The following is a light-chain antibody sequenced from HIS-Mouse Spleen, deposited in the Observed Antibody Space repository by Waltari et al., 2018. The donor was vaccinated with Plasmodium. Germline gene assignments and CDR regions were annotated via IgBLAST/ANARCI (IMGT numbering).Light chain of an antibody. CDR2: DVS. CDR1: SSDVGGYNY. CDR3: SSYTSSSTL. Sequence: QSALTQPASVSGSPGQSITISCTGTSSDVGGYNYVTWYQQHPGKAPKLMIDDVSNRPSGVSNRVSGSKSGNTASLTISGLQAEDEADYYCSSYTSSSTLFGGGTKLTVL. J-gene: IGLJ2*01. V-gene: IGLV2-14*03.